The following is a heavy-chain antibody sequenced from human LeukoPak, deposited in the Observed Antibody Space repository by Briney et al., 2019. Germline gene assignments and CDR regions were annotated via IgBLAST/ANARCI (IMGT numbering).Heavy chain of an antibody. CDR3: AIDLSVGDYLWFDP. CDR1: GYTLTELS. V-gene: IGHV1-24*01. Sequence: ASVKVSCKVSGYTLTELSMHWVRQAPGKGLEWMGGFDPEDGETIYAQKFQGRVTMTEDTSTDTAYMELCSLRSEDTAVYYCAIDLSVGDYLWFDPWGQGTLVTVSS. J-gene: IGHJ5*02. D-gene: IGHD4-17*01. CDR2: FDPEDGET.